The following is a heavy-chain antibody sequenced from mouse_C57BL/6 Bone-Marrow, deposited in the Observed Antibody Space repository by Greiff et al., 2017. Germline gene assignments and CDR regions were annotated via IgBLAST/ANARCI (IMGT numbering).Heavy chain of an antibody. CDR2: ISTGGGT. V-gene: IGHV2-9-1*01. D-gene: IGHD2-1*01. J-gene: IGHJ3*01. CDR1: GFSLTSYA. Sequence: QVQLQQSGPGLVAPSQSLSITCTVSGFSLTSYAIRWVRQPPGKGLEWLGVISTGGGTNNNSALKSRLSISKDNSKSQVFLKMNSRQTDDTDRYYCARIYYGNSFAYWGQGTLVTVSA. CDR3: ARIYYGNSFAY.